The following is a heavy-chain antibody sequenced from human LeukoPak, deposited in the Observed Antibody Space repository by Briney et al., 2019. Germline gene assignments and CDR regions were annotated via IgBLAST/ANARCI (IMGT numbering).Heavy chain of an antibody. V-gene: IGHV4-59*08. CDR3: ARASVGELFY. D-gene: IGHD3-10*01. J-gene: IGHJ4*02. Sequence: SETLSLTCSVSGGSISSYYWNWLRQPPGKGLEWIGYIYYSGSTNYNPSLKSRVTISVDTSKNQFSLKLSSVTAADTAVYYCARASVGELFYWGQGTLVTVSS. CDR1: GGSISSYY. CDR2: IYYSGST.